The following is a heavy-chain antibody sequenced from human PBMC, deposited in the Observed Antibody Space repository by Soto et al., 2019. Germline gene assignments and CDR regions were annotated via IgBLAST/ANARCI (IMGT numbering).Heavy chain of an antibody. CDR3: VRPSYDSSGYYSN. V-gene: IGHV1-69*02. Sequence: SVKVSCKASGGTFSSYTISWVRQAPGQGLEWMGRIIPILGIANYAQKFQGRVTITADKSTSTAYMELSSLRSEDTAVYYCVRPSYDSSGYYSNWGQGTLVTVSS. CDR1: GGTFSSYT. D-gene: IGHD3-22*01. J-gene: IGHJ4*02. CDR2: IIPILGIA.